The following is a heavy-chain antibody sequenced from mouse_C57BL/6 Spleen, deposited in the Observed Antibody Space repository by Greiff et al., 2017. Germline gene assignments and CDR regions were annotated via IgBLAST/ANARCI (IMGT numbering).Heavy chain of an antibody. CDR2: INPSSGYT. Sequence: QVQLQQSGAERAKPGASVKLSCKASGYTFPSYWMHWVNQRPGQGLEWIGYINPSSGYTKYNQKFKDKATLTADKSSSTAYMQLSSLTYEDSAVYYCARGGLLDAMDYWGQGTSVTVSS. J-gene: IGHJ4*01. V-gene: IGHV1-7*01. CDR3: ARGGLLDAMDY. CDR1: GYTFPSYW.